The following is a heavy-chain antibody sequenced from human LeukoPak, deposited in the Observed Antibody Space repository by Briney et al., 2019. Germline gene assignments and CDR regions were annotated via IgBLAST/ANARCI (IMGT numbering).Heavy chain of an antibody. CDR2: INERGSST. V-gene: IGHV3-74*01. J-gene: IGHJ4*02. CDR3: AGGRLVATSKAVAIDY. CDR1: GFTLSNSW. D-gene: IGHD5-12*01. Sequence: GGSLRLSCAASGFTLSNSWLHWVRQAPGKGLVWVSRINERGSSTSYADSAKGRFSISRDNAKNTLYLQMNNLGADDTAVYYCAGGRLVATSKAVAIDYWGQGTLVTVSS.